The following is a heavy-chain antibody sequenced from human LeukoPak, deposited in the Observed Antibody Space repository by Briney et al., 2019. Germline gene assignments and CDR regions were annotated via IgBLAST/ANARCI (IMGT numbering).Heavy chain of an antibody. Sequence: SETLSLTCTVSGGSISSYYWSWIRQPPGKGLEWIGYIYYSGSTNYNPSLKSRVTISVDTSKNQFSLKLSSVTAADTAVYYCAGTPYYYDSSGYYYERYFDYWGQGTLVTVSS. CDR3: AGTPYYYDSSGYYYERYFDY. D-gene: IGHD3-22*01. CDR2: IYYSGST. CDR1: GGSISSYY. J-gene: IGHJ4*02. V-gene: IGHV4-59*01.